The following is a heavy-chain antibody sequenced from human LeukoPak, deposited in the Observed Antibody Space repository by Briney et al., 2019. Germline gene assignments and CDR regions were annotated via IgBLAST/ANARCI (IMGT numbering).Heavy chain of an antibody. CDR2: IIPIFGTA. J-gene: IGHJ4*02. CDR3: AKDQEPYSVGATWNPLDY. Sequence: GSSVKVSCKASGGTFSSYAISWVRQAPGQGLEWMGGIIPIFGTANYAQKFQGRVTITADESTSTAYMELSSLRSEDTAVYYCAKDQEPYSVGATWNPLDYWGQGTLVTVSS. V-gene: IGHV1-69*01. D-gene: IGHD1-26*01. CDR1: GGTFSSYA.